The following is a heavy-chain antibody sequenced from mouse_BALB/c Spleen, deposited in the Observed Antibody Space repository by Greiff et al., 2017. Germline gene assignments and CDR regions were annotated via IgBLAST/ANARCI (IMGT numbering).Heavy chain of an antibody. Sequence: VQLQQSGAELVRPGASVKLSCTASGFNIKDYYMHWVKQRPEQGLEWIGWIDPENGDTEYAPKFQGKATMTADTSSNTAYLQLSSLTSEDTAVYYCNAPYYYGSSYDDYWGQGTTLTVSS. CDR3: NAPYYYGSSYDDY. D-gene: IGHD1-1*01. J-gene: IGHJ2*01. CDR2: IDPENGDT. V-gene: IGHV14-4*02. CDR1: GFNIKDYY.